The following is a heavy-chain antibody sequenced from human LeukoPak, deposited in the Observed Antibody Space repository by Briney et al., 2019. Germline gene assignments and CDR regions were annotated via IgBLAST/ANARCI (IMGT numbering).Heavy chain of an antibody. V-gene: IGHV1-46*01. CDR3: ARGQSGSGSYTSWFDP. CDR1: GYTFTSHY. CDR2: INHNGSST. J-gene: IGHJ5*02. D-gene: IGHD3-10*01. Sequence: ASVKVSCKASGYTFTSHYMHWVRQAPGQGLEWMGIINHNGSSTSDAQKFQGRVTMTRDTSTSTVYMELSGLRSEDTAVYYCARGQSGSGSYTSWFDPWGQGTLVTVSS.